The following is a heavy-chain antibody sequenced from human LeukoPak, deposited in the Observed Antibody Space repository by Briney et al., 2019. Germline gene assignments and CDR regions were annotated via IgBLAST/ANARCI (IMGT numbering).Heavy chain of an antibody. J-gene: IGHJ6*02. CDR2: ISGSGGST. D-gene: IGHD3-22*01. CDR1: GFTYSSYA. CDR3: AKDWGYYYDSSGFMDV. Sequence: GGSLRLSCAASGFTYSSYAMSWVRQAPGKGLEWVSAISGSGGSTYYADSVKGRFTISRDNPKNTLYLQMNSLRAEDTAVYYFAKDWGYYYDSSGFMDVWGQGTTVTVSS. V-gene: IGHV3-23*01.